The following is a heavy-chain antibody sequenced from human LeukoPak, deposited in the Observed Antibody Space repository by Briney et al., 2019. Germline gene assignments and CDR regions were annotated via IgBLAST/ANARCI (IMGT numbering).Heavy chain of an antibody. Sequence: SLRLSCAASGFTFDDYAMHWVRQAPGKGLEWVSGISWNSGSIGYADSVKGRFTISRDNAKNSLYLQMNSLRAEDTAVYYCAGYIAAAGTLAVDYWGQGTLVTVSS. CDR1: GFTFDDYA. CDR3: AGYIAAAGTLAVDY. V-gene: IGHV3-9*01. CDR2: ISWNSGSI. D-gene: IGHD6-13*01. J-gene: IGHJ4*02.